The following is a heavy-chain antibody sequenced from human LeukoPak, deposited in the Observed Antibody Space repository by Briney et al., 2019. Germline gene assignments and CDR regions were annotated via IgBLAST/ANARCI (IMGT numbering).Heavy chain of an antibody. CDR1: GGSISSSSYY. J-gene: IGHJ6*03. D-gene: IGHD3-22*01. V-gene: IGHV4-39*01. Sequence: SETLSLTCTVSGGSISSSSYYWGWLRQPPGKGLEWIGSIYSSGSTYYNPYLKSRVTISVDTSKNQFSLKLSSVTAADTAVYYCASPDPSSGYTYYMDVWGKGTTVTVSS. CDR2: IYSSGST. CDR3: ASPDPSSGYTYYMDV.